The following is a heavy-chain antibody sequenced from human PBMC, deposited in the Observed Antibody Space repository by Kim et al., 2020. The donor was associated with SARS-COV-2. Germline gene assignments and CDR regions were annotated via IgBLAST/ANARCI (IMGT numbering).Heavy chain of an antibody. CDR2: T. D-gene: IGHD3-10*01. CDR3: ARVRVRGTFDI. J-gene: IGHJ3*02. V-gene: IGHV1-18*01. Sequence: TNYAQKLQGRVTMTTDTSTSTAYMELRSLRSDDTAVYYCARVRVRGTFDIWGQGTMVTVSS.